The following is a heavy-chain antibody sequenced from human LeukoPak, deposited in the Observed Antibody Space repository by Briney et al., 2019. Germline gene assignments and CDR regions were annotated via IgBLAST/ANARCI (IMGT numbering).Heavy chain of an antibody. CDR1: GGSPSRYY. J-gene: IGHJ4*02. CDR3: ARSHTQWLAYFDY. Sequence: PGTLCLTSTVSGGSPSRYYVSSIPQPPGKGLGWIGYIYYSGSTKYNTSPQSRVTISVDTSKNQSSLRRSRGTAADTAVYYCARSHTQWLAYFDYWGQGTLVTVSS. V-gene: IGHV4-59*01. CDR2: IYYSGST. D-gene: IGHD6-19*01.